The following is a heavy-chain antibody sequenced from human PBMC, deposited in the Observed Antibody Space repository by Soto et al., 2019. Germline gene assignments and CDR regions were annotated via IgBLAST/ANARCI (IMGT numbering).Heavy chain of an antibody. D-gene: IGHD6-13*01. J-gene: IGHJ6*02. V-gene: IGHV1-2*04. CDR3: ARDSNRSQNGMDV. Sequence: VKVSCKASGYTFSGYYMHWVRQAPGQGLEWMGWINPNSGGTNYAQKFQGWVTMTRDTSISTAYMELSRLRSDDTAVYYCARDSNRSQNGMDVWGQGTTVTVSS. CDR2: INPNSGGT. CDR1: GYTFSGYY.